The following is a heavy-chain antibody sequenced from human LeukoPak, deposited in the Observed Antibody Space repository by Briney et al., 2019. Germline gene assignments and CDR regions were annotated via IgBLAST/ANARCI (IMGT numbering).Heavy chain of an antibody. D-gene: IGHD1-26*01. J-gene: IGHJ4*02. CDR3: ARDHVGALDY. CDR2: IYYTGST. CDR1: GGSISANY. Sequence: SETLSLTCTVSGGSISANYWIWIRQPPGKGLEWIGYIYYTGSTTYNPSLESRVTISVDTSKNQFSLKLSSVTAADTAVYYCARDHVGALDYWGQGTLVTVSS. V-gene: IGHV4-59*01.